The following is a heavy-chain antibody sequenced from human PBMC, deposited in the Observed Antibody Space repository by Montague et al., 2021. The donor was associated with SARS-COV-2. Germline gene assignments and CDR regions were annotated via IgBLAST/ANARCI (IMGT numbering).Heavy chain of an antibody. V-gene: IGHV6-1*01. CDR2: TCYRSEWYF. Sequence: CAISGDSVSSHNAAWNWIRQSPSRGLEWLGRTCYRSEWYFDYAISLRGRITINPDTSKNQFSLQLDSVTLDDTAVYYCARYSYSGTYFGLNDAFDIWGQGTLVTASS. D-gene: IGHD1-26*01. CDR3: ARYSYSGTYFGLNDAFDI. CDR1: GDSVSSHNAA. J-gene: IGHJ3*02.